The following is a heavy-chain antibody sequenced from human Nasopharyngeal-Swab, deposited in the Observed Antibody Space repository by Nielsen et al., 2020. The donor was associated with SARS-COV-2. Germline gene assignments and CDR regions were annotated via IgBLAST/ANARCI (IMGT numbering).Heavy chain of an antibody. V-gene: IGHV4-39*01. D-gene: IGHD3-22*01. CDR2: IYYSGST. Sequence: GSLRLSCTVSGGSISSSSYYWGWIRQPPGKGLVWIGSIYYSGSTYYNPSLKSRVTISVDTSKNQFSLKLSSVTAADTAVYYCARPYYDSSGYDAWFDPWGQGTLVTVSS. J-gene: IGHJ5*02. CDR1: GGSISSSSYY. CDR3: ARPYYDSSGYDAWFDP.